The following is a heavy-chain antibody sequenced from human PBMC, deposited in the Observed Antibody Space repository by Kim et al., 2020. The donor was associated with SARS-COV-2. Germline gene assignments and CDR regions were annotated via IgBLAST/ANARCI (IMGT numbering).Heavy chain of an antibody. CDR2: IYYSGST. CDR1: GGSISSSSYY. CDR3: ARLYCSGGSCKEIFDY. Sequence: SETLSLTCTVSGGSISSSSYYWGWIRQPPGKGLEWIGSIYYSGSTYYNPSLKSRVTISVDTSKNQFSLKLSSVTAADTAVYYCARLYCSGGSCKEIFDYWGQGTLVTVSS. D-gene: IGHD2-15*01. V-gene: IGHV4-39*01. J-gene: IGHJ4*02.